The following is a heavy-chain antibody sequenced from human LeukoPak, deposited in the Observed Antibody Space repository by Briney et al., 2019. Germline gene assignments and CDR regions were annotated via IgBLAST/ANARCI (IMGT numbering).Heavy chain of an antibody. V-gene: IGHV3-33*01. CDR2: IWYDGSNK. J-gene: IGHJ4*02. CDR3: ARDPPYYYDSSGYYQGYFDY. CDR1: GFTFSSYG. D-gene: IGHD3-22*01. Sequence: PGGSLRLSCAASGFTFSSYGMHWVRHAPGKGLEWVAVIWYDGSNKYYADSVKGRFTISRDNSKNTLYLQMNSLRAEDTAVYYCARDPPYYYDSSGYYQGYFDYWGQGTLVTVSS.